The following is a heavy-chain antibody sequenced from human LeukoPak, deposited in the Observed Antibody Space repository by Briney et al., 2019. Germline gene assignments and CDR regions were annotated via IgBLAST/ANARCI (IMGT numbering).Heavy chain of an antibody. Sequence: GGSLRLSCAASGFTFSSYVMNWVRQAPGKGLEWVSAISGSGGSTYYADAVKGRFTISRDNSKNTLYLQMNSLRAEDTAVYYCARKSPFSSGWYTPFDYWGQGTLVTVSS. D-gene: IGHD6-19*01. CDR2: ISGSGGST. J-gene: IGHJ4*02. CDR1: GFTFSSYV. CDR3: ARKSPFSSGWYTPFDY. V-gene: IGHV3-23*01.